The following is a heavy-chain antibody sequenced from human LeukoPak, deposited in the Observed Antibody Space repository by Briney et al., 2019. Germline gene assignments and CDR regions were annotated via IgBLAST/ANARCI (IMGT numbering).Heavy chain of an antibody. J-gene: IGHJ4*02. D-gene: IGHD3-3*01. V-gene: IGHV1-69*13. Sequence: SVKVSCEASGGTFSSYAISWVRQAPGQGLEWMGGIIPIFGTANYAQKFQGRVTITADESTSTAYMELSSLRSEDTAVYYCARGPTGSGYYLNYWGQGTLVTVSS. CDR3: ARGPTGSGYYLNY. CDR1: GGTFSSYA. CDR2: IIPIFGTA.